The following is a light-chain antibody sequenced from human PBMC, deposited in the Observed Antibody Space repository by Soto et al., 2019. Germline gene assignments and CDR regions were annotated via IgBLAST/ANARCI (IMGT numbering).Light chain of an antibody. CDR2: GAC. V-gene: IGKV3-20*01. Sequence: EIMLTQSPCTLSFSPGERATLTCRASQSVTSNYLAWYQQKPGQAPRLLVSGACSRATGISDRFSGSGCGTYFTLTISRLAHEDFAVYYCQRYGSPLTFGGGTKVDIK. CDR3: QRYGSPLT. CDR1: QSVTSNY. J-gene: IGKJ4*01.